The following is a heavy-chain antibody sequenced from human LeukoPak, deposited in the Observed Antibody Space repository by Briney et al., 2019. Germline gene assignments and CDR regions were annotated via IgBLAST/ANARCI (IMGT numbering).Heavy chain of an antibody. CDR2: ISSTSGYI. CDR3: ARGRGGNYFDY. CDR1: EFTFSGYT. J-gene: IGHJ4*02. Sequence: GGSLRPSCSASEFTFSGYTMNWVRQAPGEGLEWVSSISSTSGYIYYADSLKGRFTISRDNAKNSLYLQMNSLRAEDTAVYYCARGRGGNYFDYWGQGTLVTVSS. V-gene: IGHV3-21*01. D-gene: IGHD3-10*01.